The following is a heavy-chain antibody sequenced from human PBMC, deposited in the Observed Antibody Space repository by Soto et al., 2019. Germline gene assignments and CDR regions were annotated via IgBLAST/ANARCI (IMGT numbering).Heavy chain of an antibody. CDR1: GFTFSSYS. CDR2: ISSSSIYT. J-gene: IGHJ6*04. D-gene: IGHD3-10*01. V-gene: IGHV3-21*06. CDR3: ARDFKESQYYYCGMDV. Sequence: EVQLVESGGGLVKPGGSLRLSCVVSGFTFSSYSMNWVRQAPGKGLEWVSSISSSSIYTYYADSVKGRFTISRDNAKNSVYLQMNSLRAEDTAVYYCARDFKESQYYYCGMDVWGKGTTDTVSS.